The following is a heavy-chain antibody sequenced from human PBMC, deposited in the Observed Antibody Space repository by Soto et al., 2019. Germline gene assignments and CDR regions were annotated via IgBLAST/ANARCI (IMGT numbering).Heavy chain of an antibody. V-gene: IGHV4-59*02. J-gene: IGHJ4*02. Sequence: ASETLSLTCTVSGGSVSGSYWSWIRQPPGKGLEWIGYIYHSGNTNYNPSLKSRVTISIDASENLFSLQLSSVTAADTAVYYCARDPFGGWYFDYCSQGTLLTVSS. CDR2: IYHSGNT. CDR1: GGSVSGSY. CDR3: ARDPFGGWYFDY. D-gene: IGHD6-19*01.